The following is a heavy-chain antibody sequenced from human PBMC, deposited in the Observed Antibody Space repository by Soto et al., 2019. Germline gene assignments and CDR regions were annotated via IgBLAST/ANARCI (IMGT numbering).Heavy chain of an antibody. CDR1: GFTFRSYV. D-gene: IGHD3-16*01. Sequence: QVQLVESGGGVVQPGTSLRLSCVGSGFTFRSYVIHWVRQAPGKGLEWVALTSYDGGNNFYGDSVKGRFTMSRDNSRNTVELQMDSLRLEDTSLYYCARWGTTGGLDVWGQGTLVSVSS. V-gene: IGHV3-33*05. J-gene: IGHJ4*02. CDR3: ARWGTTGGLDV. CDR2: TSYDGGNN.